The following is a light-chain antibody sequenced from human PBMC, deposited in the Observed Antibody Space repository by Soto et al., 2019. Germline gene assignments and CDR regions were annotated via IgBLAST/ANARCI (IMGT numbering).Light chain of an antibody. CDR3: QHQNSNSEA. CDR1: QTISSW. J-gene: IGKJ1*01. V-gene: IGKV1-5*03. Sequence: DIQMTQSPSTLSGSVGDRVTITCRASQTISSWLAWYQQKPGKAPKLLIYKASTLKSGVPSRFSGSSSWTEDSLTTSSLQPHDFVTYYYQHQNSNSEAFGQGTKVDIK. CDR2: KAS.